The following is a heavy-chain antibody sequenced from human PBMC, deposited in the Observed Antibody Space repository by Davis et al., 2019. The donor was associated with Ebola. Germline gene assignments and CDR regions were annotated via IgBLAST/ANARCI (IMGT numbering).Heavy chain of an antibody. J-gene: IGHJ4*01. CDR2: ISASGGNT. V-gene: IGHV3-23*01. Sequence: GESLKISCAASGFTFSSYAMSWVRQAPGKGLEWVSAISASGGNTYYADSVKGRFTVSRDNSKNTLYLQMNSLRADDTAVYYCAKEFTATWDYWGQGTLVTVSS. CDR1: GFTFSSYA. CDR3: AKEFTATWDY.